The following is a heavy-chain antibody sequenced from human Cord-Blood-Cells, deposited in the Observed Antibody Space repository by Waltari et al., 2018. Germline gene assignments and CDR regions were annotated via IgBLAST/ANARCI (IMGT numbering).Heavy chain of an antibody. CDR2: IYSGGST. CDR3: ARGPYDILTGYYDY. CDR1: GFTVSSNY. V-gene: IGHV3-53*01. Sequence: PGGSLRLSCAASGFTVSSNYMSWVRQAPGKGLEWVSVIYSGGSTYYADSVKGRFTISRDNSKNTLYLQMNSLRAEDTAVYYCARGPYDILTGYYDYWGQGTLVTVSS. D-gene: IGHD3-9*01. J-gene: IGHJ4*02.